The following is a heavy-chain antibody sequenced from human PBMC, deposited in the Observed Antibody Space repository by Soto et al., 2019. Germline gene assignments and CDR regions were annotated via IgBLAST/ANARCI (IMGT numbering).Heavy chain of an antibody. V-gene: IGHV1-69*06. J-gene: IGHJ5*02. Sequence: QVQLVQCGAEVRKPGSSVKVSCKASGGIFSSYGISWVRQAPGQGLEWMGGIIPFFGTANYAQKFQARVTITADKSTSTAYMELSSLRSEDTAVYYCARSALPAAINNWFDPWGQGTLVTVSS. CDR2: IIPFFGTA. D-gene: IGHD2-2*01. CDR3: ARSALPAAINNWFDP. CDR1: GGIFSSYG.